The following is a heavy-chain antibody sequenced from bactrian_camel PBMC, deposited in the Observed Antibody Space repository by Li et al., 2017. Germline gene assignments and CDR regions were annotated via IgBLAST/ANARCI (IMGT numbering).Heavy chain of an antibody. V-gene: IGHV3S53*01. D-gene: IGHD7*01. CDR3: AADLVTGGNWRSIDHWSY. CDR1: TYGYSEEF. CDR2: IYGGITT. J-gene: IGHJ4*01. Sequence: HVQLVESGGGLVQPGGSLRLSCAASTYGYSEEFMGWFRQAPGKAREGVAAIYGGITTYYDDSVKGRFTISQDNAKPMLYLQMNALKPEDTAMYYCAADLVTGGNWRSIDHWSYWGQGTQVTVS.